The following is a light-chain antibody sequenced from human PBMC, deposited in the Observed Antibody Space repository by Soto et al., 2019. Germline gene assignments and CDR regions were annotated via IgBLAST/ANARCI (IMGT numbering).Light chain of an antibody. Sequence: QSTLTQPASGSGSPGQSITISCTGTSSDTAGYNYVSWYQQHPGKAPKLMIYEVSNRPSGVSNRFSGSQSGNTASLTISGLQAEDEAHYYRSSYTTSKNPFYVFGTGSKVT. J-gene: IGLJ1*01. V-gene: IGLV2-14*01. CDR1: SSDTAGYNY. CDR2: EVS. CDR3: SSYTTSKNPFYV.